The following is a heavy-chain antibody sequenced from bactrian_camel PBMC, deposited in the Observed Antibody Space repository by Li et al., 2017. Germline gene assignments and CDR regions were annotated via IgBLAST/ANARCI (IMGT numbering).Heavy chain of an antibody. Sequence: VQLVESGGGLVQPGGSLRLSCAASGFTFNTADMSWVRQAPGKGVEWVSSIRSRGGPTAYAASVKGRFTISRDDAKNTLYLQMNSLKPEDTATYYRRVGFSSTSDISPKSQGTQVTVS. D-gene: IGHD1*01. J-gene: IGHJ4*01. CDR1: GFTFNTAD. CDR2: IRSRGGPT. V-gene: IGHV3S40*01.